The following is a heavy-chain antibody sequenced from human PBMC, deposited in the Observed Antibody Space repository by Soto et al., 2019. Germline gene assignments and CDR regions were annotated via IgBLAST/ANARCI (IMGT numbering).Heavy chain of an antibody. CDR1: GFTFSNYA. V-gene: IGHV3-33*01. Sequence: SLSLSCAASGFTFSNYAMHWVRQAPGKGLEWVAVLWYDGSNKYYADSVKGRFTISRDNSKNTLYLQMNSLRAEDTAVYYCARDSSSTGLYFDYWGQGALVTVSS. D-gene: IGHD2-2*01. J-gene: IGHJ4*02. CDR3: ARDSSSTGLYFDY. CDR2: LWYDGSNK.